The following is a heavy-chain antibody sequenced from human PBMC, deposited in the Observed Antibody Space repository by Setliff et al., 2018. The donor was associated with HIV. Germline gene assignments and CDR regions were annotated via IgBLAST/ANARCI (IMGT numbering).Heavy chain of an antibody. CDR1: GDSIGTYS. D-gene: IGHD2-15*01. J-gene: IGHJ3*02. CDR2: IYGSGTT. V-gene: IGHV4-4*09. Sequence: SETLSLTCAVSGDSIGTYSWHWLRQPPGKGLEWIGYIYGSGTTNYNPSLKSRVTISLDTSRNQFSLKLGSVTAADTAMYYCAREHCSGGSCNGFDIWGQGTMVTVSS. CDR3: AREHCSGGSCNGFDI.